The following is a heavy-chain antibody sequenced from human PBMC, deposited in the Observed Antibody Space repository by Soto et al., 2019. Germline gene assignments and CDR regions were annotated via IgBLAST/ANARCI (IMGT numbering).Heavy chain of an antibody. CDR2: IYFDGITT. Sequence: GGSLRLSCAASGFTFSSYAMHWVRQAPGKGLVWVSRIYFDGITTNYADSVKGRLTVSRDNAKNTVYLHVNTLRDEDTAVYYCARGGAMGVDYWGQGTLVTVSS. CDR3: ARGGAMGVDY. CDR1: GFTFSSYA. V-gene: IGHV3-74*01. D-gene: IGHD1-26*01. J-gene: IGHJ4*02.